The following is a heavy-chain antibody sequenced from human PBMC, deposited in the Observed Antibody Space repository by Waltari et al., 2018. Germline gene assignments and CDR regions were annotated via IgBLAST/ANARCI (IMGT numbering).Heavy chain of an antibody. V-gene: IGHV3-7*01. D-gene: IGHD3-22*01. CDR1: GFTLSRYW. CDR3: ARDQWFAFDI. J-gene: IGHJ3*02. CDR2: IKKDGSEE. Sequence: EVQLVESGGGLVQPGGSLRPSCSASGFTLSRYWMSWVRQAPGKGPEWVANIKKDGSEEYYVDSVRGRFTISRDNAKNSLYLQMNSLRPEDTAVYYCARDQWFAFDIWGQGTMVTVSS.